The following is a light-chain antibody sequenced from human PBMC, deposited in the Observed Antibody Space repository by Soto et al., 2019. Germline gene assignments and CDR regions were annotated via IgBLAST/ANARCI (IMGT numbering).Light chain of an antibody. V-gene: IGKV3-20*01. CDR3: QQYGVSMFT. Sequence: DIVLTQSPGTLSLSPGERATLSCRASQTVRDGYLAWYQQKPGQAPRLFIYGASARATGIPDRFSGSGSGTDFTLTISRLEPEDLAVYYCQQYGVSMFTFGQGAKLEIK. J-gene: IGKJ2*01. CDR2: GAS. CDR1: QTVRDGY.